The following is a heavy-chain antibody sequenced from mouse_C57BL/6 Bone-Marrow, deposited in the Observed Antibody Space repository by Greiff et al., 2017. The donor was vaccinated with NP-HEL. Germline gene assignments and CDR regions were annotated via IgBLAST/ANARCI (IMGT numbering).Heavy chain of an antibody. CDR1: GYTFTSYT. V-gene: IGHV1-4*01. CDR3: ARGGSRGYDRGYAMDY. CDR2: INPSSGYT. Sequence: QVQLQQSGAELARPGASVKMSCKASGYTFTSYTMHWVKQRPGQGLEWIGYINPSSGYTKYNQKFKDKATLTADKSSSTAYMQLSSLTSEDSAVYYCARGGSRGYDRGYAMDYWGQGTSVTVSS. J-gene: IGHJ4*01. D-gene: IGHD2-2*01.